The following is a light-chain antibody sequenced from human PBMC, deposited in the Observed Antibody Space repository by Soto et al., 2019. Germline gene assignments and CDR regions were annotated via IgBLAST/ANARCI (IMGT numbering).Light chain of an antibody. CDR2: DVS. CDR3: SSYTSSKTLV. J-gene: IGLJ2*01. CDR1: SSDIGGYNY. Sequence: QSALTQPASVSGSPGQSITISCTGTSSDIGGYNYVSWYQQHPGKAPKLIIYDVSNRPSGVSNRFSGSKSGNTASLAISELQAEDEADYHCSSYTSSKTLVFGGGTKVTVL. V-gene: IGLV2-14*03.